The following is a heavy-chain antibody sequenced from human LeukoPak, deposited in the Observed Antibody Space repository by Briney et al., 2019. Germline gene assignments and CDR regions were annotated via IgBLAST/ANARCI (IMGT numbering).Heavy chain of an antibody. Sequence: PGGSLRLSCADSGLTFSSYAMHWVRQAPGKGLEYVSAISSNGGSTYYADSVKGRFTISRDNSKNTLYLQMSSLRAEDTAVYYCVKTYYYDSSGYYPFGYWGQGTLVTVSS. CDR2: ISSNGGST. CDR3: VKTYYYDSSGYYPFGY. V-gene: IGHV3-64D*06. CDR1: GLTFSSYA. J-gene: IGHJ4*02. D-gene: IGHD3-22*01.